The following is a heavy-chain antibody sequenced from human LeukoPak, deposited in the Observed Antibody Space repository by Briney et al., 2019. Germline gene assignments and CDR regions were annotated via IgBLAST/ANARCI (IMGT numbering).Heavy chain of an antibody. D-gene: IGHD6-13*01. Sequence: GSLRLSCAVSGFTFSVYGMSWVRQPPGKGLEWIGSIYYSGSTYYYPSLKSRVTISVDTSKNQFSLKLSYVTGADTAVYCCARDGGSSWPFDYWGQGTLVTVSS. CDR2: IYYSGST. J-gene: IGHJ4*02. CDR1: GFTFSVYG. V-gene: IGHV4-38-2*02. CDR3: ARDGGSSWPFDY.